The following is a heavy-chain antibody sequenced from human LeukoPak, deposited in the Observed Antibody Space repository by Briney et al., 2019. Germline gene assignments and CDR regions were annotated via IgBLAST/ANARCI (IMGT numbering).Heavy chain of an antibody. CDR1: GFTFSSYA. D-gene: IGHD1-26*01. CDR3: ARLVGATNRYYFDY. V-gene: IGHV3-30-3*01. Sequence: GSLRLSCAASGFTFSSYAMHWVRQAPGKGLEWVAVISYDGSNKYYADSVKGRFTISRDNSKNTLYLQMNSLRAEDTAVYYRARLVGATNRYYFDYWGQGTLVTVSS. CDR2: ISYDGSNK. J-gene: IGHJ4*02.